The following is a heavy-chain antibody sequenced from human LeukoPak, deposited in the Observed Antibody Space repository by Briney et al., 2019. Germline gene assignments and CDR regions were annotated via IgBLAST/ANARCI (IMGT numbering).Heavy chain of an antibody. D-gene: IGHD5-12*01. J-gene: IGHJ4*02. CDR3: AREVLYSGLDY. V-gene: IGHV1-69*13. Sequence: SVKVSCKASGYTFTSYYMHWVRQAPGQGLEWMGGIIPIFGTANYAQKFQGRVTITADESTSTAYMELSSLRSEDTAVYYCAREVLYSGLDYWGQGTLVTVSS. CDR1: GYTFTSYY. CDR2: IIPIFGTA.